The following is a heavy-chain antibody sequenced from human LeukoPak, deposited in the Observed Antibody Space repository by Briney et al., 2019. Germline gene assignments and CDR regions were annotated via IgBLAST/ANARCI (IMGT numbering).Heavy chain of an antibody. J-gene: IGHJ4*02. V-gene: IGHV1-69*04. CDR2: IIPILGIA. D-gene: IGHD1-26*01. CDR1: GGTFSSYA. CDR3: ARVDWEGSGSYYFDY. Sequence: GASVKVSCKASGGTFSSYAISWVRQAPGQGLEWMGRIIPILGIANYAQEFQGRVTITADKSTSTAYMELSSLRSEDTAVYYCARVDWEGSGSYYFDYWGQGTLVTVSS.